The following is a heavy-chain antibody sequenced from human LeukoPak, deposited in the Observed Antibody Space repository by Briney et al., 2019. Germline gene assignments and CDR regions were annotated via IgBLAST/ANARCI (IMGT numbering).Heavy chain of an antibody. CDR3: ASHNSGYDSAPFDY. CDR2: INPNSDGT. D-gene: IGHD5-12*01. Sequence: ASVKVSCKASGYTFTGYYMHWVRQAPGQGLEWMGRINPNSDGTNYAQKVQGRVTMTRDTSISTAYMELSRMRSDDTAVYYCASHNSGYDSAPFDYWGQGTLVTVSS. J-gene: IGHJ4*02. V-gene: IGHV1-2*06. CDR1: GYTFTGYY.